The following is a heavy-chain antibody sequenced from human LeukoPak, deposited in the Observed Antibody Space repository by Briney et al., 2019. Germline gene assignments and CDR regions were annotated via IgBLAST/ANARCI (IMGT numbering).Heavy chain of an antibody. D-gene: IGHD6-6*01. V-gene: IGHV1-18*01. CDR3: ARAGHPASYSSSLLTWFDP. J-gene: IGHJ5*02. Sequence: GASVTVSFKASGYTFTSYGISWVRQAPGQGLEWMGWISAYNGNTNYAQKLQGRVTMTRDTSTSTVYMELSSLRSEDTAVYYCARAGHPASYSSSLLTWFDPWGQGTLVTVSS. CDR2: ISAYNGNT. CDR1: GYTFTSYG.